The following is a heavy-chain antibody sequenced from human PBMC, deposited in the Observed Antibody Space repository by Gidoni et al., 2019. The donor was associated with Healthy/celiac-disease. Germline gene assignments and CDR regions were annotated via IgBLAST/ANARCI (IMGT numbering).Heavy chain of an antibody. J-gene: IGHJ3*02. CDR3: ARLKTGSDAFDI. V-gene: IGHV4-59*01. CDR2: LYYSGST. Sequence: QVQLQESGPGLVKPSETLSLTCTVSGGSISSYYWSWIRQPPGKGLEWIGYLYYSGSTNYNPSLKSRVTLSVDTSKTQFSLKLSSVTAADTAVYYCARLKTGSDAFDIWGQGTMVTVSS. D-gene: IGHD1-1*01. CDR1: GGSISSYY.